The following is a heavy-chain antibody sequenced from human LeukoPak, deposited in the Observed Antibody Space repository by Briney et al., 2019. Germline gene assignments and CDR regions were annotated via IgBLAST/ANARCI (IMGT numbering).Heavy chain of an antibody. CDR2: LTASGTAM. D-gene: IGHD1-26*01. Sequence: GGSLRLSCAASGFTFSSYSMNWVRQAAEKGLEWVSHLTASGTAMFYADSVKGRFTISRDNAKNSLYLQMNSLRDEDTAVYYCASSGSYRFDYWGQGTLVTVSS. CDR1: GFTFSSYS. J-gene: IGHJ4*02. V-gene: IGHV3-48*02. CDR3: ASSGSYRFDY.